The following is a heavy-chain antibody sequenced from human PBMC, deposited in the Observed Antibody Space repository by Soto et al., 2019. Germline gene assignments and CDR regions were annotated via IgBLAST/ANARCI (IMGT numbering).Heavy chain of an antibody. CDR3: VRLPVGATDYYSYYGMDA. J-gene: IGHJ6*02. CDR2: IYYSGST. CDR1: GASISSYY. Sequence: SETLSLTCTVSGASISSYYWSWIRPPPGKVLESIGYIYYSGSTNYNPSLKSRLTISVDTSKNPFSRKLSSVTAADTAVYSCVRLPVGATDYYSYYGMDAWGQGTTVTVSS. V-gene: IGHV4-59*01. D-gene: IGHD1-26*01.